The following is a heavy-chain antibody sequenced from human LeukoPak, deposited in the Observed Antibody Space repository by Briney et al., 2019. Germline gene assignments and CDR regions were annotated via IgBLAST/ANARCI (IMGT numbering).Heavy chain of an antibody. CDR1: GGSISSSSYY. J-gene: IGHJ4*02. CDR2: IYYSGST. CDR3: ARAPLWWLRHFDY. Sequence: QPSETLSLTCTVSGGSISSSSYYWGWIRQPPGKGLEWIGSIYYSGSTYYNPSLKSRVTISVDTSKNQFSLKLSSVTAADTAVYYCARAPLWWLRHFDYWGQGTLVTVSS. V-gene: IGHV4-39*07. D-gene: IGHD5-12*01.